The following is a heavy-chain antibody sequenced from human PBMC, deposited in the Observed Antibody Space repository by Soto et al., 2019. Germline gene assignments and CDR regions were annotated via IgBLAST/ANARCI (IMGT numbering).Heavy chain of an antibody. CDR1: GFTFSSYS. CDR2: ISSSSSTI. CDR3: AREPPPTHSIAAAGTLDY. D-gene: IGHD6-13*01. V-gene: IGHV3-48*02. Sequence: EVQLVESGGGLVQPGGSLRLSCAASGFTFSSYSMNWVRQAPGKGLEWVSYISSSSSTIYYADSVKGRFTISRDNAKNSLYLQMNSLRDEDTAVYYCAREPPPTHSIAAAGTLDYWCQGTLVTVSS. J-gene: IGHJ4*02.